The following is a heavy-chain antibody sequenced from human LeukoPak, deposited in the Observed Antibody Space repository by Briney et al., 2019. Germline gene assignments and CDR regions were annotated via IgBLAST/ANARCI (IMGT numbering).Heavy chain of an antibody. Sequence: SETLSLTCAVYGGSFSGYYWSWIRQPPGKGLEWIGEINHSGSTNYNPSLKSRVTISVDTSKNQFSLKLSSVTAADTAVYYCARPSRSGIAAAGAFGYWGQGTLVTVS. V-gene: IGHV4-34*01. CDR1: GGSFSGYY. J-gene: IGHJ4*02. CDR2: INHSGST. D-gene: IGHD6-13*01. CDR3: ARPSRSGIAAAGAFGY.